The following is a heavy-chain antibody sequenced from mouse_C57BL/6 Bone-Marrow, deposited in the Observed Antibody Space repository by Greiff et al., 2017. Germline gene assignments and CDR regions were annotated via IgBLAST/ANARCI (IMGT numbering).Heavy chain of an antibody. J-gene: IGHJ1*03. Sequence: EVQLQESGAELVRPGASVKLSCTASGFNIKDDYMHWVKQRPEQGLEWIGWIDPENGDTEYASKFQGKATITADTSSNTAYLQLSSLTSEDTAVYYCTPARADWYFGVWGTGTTVTVSS. CDR3: TPARADWYFGV. CDR2: IDPENGDT. CDR1: GFNIKDDY. D-gene: IGHD3-1*01. V-gene: IGHV14-4*01.